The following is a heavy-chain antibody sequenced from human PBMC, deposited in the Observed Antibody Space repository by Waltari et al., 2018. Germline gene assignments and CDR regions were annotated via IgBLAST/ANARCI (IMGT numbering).Heavy chain of an antibody. Sequence: QLQLQESGPGLVKPSETLSLTCTVSGGSISSSSYYWGWIRQPPGKGLEWIGSIYYSGSTYYNPSLKSRVTITADTSTDTAYMELSSLRSEDTAVYYCATGDGEGTFDIWGQGTMVTVSS. CDR1: GGSISSSSYY. CDR2: IYYSGST. CDR3: ATGDGEGTFDI. D-gene: IGHD3-10*01. V-gene: IGHV4-39*07. J-gene: IGHJ3*02.